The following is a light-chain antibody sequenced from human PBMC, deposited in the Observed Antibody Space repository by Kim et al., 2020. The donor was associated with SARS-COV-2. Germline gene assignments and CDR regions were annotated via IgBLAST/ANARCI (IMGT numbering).Light chain of an antibody. Sequence: GQFITISCTGTSGDVGGYDYVSWYQQYPGKAPNLMIYDVTKRPSGVSYRFSGSKSGNTASLTISGLQAEDEADYYCGSFTGSGTLVFGGGTQLTVL. CDR1: SGDVGGYDY. V-gene: IGLV2-14*03. CDR3: GSFTGSGTLV. CDR2: DVT. J-gene: IGLJ2*01.